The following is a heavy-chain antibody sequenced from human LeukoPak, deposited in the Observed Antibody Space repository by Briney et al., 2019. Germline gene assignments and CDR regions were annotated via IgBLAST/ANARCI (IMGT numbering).Heavy chain of an antibody. CDR1: GGTFSSYA. Sequence: SVKVSCKASGGTFSSYAISWVRQAPGQGLEWMGRIIPILGIANYAQKFQGRVTFTADKSTSTAYMELSSLRSEDTAVYYCASSHYYDSSGYYVLDYWGQGTLVTVSS. D-gene: IGHD3-22*01. J-gene: IGHJ4*02. V-gene: IGHV1-69*04. CDR3: ASSHYYDSSGYYVLDY. CDR2: IIPILGIA.